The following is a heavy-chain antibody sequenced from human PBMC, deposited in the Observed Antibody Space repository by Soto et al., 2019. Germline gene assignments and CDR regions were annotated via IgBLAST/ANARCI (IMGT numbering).Heavy chain of an antibody. Sequence: PSETLSLTCIVSGDSVTSGSYYWTWLRQPPGKGLEWIGYISYTGRTKYNPSLQSRVTISVDTSKNDFSLNLSSVTAADEAVYFCAREWGLLPYYVMNVWGHGTAVTVSS. CDR2: ISYTGRT. V-gene: IGHV4-61*03. J-gene: IGHJ6*02. CDR1: GDSVTSGSYY. D-gene: IGHD7-27*01. CDR3: AREWGLLPYYVMNV.